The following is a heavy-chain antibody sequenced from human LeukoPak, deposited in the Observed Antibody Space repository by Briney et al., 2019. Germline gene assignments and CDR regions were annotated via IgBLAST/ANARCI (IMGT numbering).Heavy chain of an antibody. CDR2: ISNSGGDT. V-gene: IGHV3-23*01. CDR1: GFTFSNYA. D-gene: IGHD3-10*01. Sequence: GGSLRLSCAASGFTFSNYAMSWVRQAPGRGLEWVLGISNSGGDTQYADSVKGRFTISRDNSKNTLYLQMNSLRAEDTAVYYCAKSRSYTVRDAFEIWGQGTKVTVSS. J-gene: IGHJ3*02. CDR3: AKSRSYTVRDAFEI.